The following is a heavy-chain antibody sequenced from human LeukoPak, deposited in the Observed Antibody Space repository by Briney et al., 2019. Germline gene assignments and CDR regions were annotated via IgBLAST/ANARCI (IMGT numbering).Heavy chain of an antibody. V-gene: IGHV4-34*01. Sequence: SETLSLTCAVYGGSFSGYYWSWIRQPPGEGLEWIGEINHSGSTNYNPSLKSRVTISVDTSRNQFSLKLSSVTAADTAVYYCARLDYYYMDVWGKGTTVTVSS. CDR1: GGSFSGYY. CDR3: ARLDYYYMDV. J-gene: IGHJ6*03. CDR2: INHSGST.